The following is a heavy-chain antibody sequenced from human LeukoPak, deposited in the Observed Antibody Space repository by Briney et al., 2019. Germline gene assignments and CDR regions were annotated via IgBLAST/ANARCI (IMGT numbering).Heavy chain of an antibody. V-gene: IGHV5-51*01. CDR1: GYSFTSYW. CDR2: IYPYEYDT. D-gene: IGHD2-8*01. CDR3: ARHGHCTNGVCYSNYYYYMDV. Sequence: GESLKISCKGSGYSFTSYWIGWVRQMPGKGLEGMGIIYPYEYDTRYSPSFEGQVIISVDKSISTAYLQWSSLKASDTATYYCARHGHCTNGVCYSNYYYYMDVWGKGTTVTVSS. J-gene: IGHJ6*03.